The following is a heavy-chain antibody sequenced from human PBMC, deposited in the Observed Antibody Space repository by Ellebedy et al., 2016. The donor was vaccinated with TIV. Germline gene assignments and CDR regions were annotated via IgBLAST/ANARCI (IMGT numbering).Heavy chain of an antibody. CDR2: INHSGST. CDR3: ARVGEYYDSSGYYPHHFDY. Sequence: SETLSLTCAVYGGSFSGYYWSWIRQPPGKGLEWIGEINHSGSTNYSPSLKSRVTMSVDTSKNQFSLKLSFASAADTALYYCARVGEYYDSSGYYPHHFDYWGHGTLVTVSS. V-gene: IGHV4-34*01. D-gene: IGHD3-22*01. J-gene: IGHJ4*01. CDR1: GGSFSGYY.